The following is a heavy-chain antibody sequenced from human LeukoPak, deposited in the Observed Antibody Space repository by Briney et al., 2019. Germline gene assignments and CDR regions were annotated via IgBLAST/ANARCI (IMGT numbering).Heavy chain of an antibody. CDR3: ARAGYGDSDFDY. J-gene: IGHJ4*02. D-gene: IGHD4-17*01. Sequence: SETLPLTCTVSGYSISTSYCWGWIRQPPGKGLEWIGSIYHSGNTYYNPSLKSRVTISVDTSKNQFSLKLNSVTAADTAVYYCARAGYGDSDFDYWGQGTLVTVSS. CDR1: GYSISTSYC. V-gene: IGHV4-38-2*02. CDR2: IYHSGNT.